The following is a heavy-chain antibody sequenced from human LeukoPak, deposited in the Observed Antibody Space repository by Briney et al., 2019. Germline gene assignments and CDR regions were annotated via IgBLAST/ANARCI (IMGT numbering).Heavy chain of an antibody. Sequence: SETLSLTCTVSGGSISGSSYYWGWIRQPPGKGLEWIGSIYYSGSTYYNPSLKSRVTISVDTSKNQFSLKLSSVTAADTAVYYCARHVGNGSGSYSRSANWFDPWGQGTLVTVSS. CDR1: GGSISGSSYY. CDR3: ARHVGNGSGSYSRSANWFDP. V-gene: IGHV4-39*01. J-gene: IGHJ5*01. D-gene: IGHD3-10*01. CDR2: IYYSGST.